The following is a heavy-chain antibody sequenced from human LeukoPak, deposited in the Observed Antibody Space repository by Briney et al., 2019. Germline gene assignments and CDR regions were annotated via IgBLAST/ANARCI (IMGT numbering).Heavy chain of an antibody. CDR3: ASSYSSGSPLDY. J-gene: IGHJ4*02. CDR2: IIPIFGTA. D-gene: IGHD6-19*01. Sequence: ASVKVSCKASGGTFSSYAIRWVRQAPGQGLEWMGGIIPIFGTANYAQKFQGRVTITADESTSTAYMELSSLRSEDTAVYYCASSYSSGSPLDYWGQGTLVTVSS. V-gene: IGHV1-69*13. CDR1: GGTFSSYA.